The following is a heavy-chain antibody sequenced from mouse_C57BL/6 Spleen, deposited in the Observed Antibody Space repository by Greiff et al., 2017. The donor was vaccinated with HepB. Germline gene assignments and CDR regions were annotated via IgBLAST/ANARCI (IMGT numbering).Heavy chain of an antibody. CDR3: ARKALYEGYFDV. CDR1: GYTFTSYW. V-gene: IGHV1-64*01. Sequence: QVQLQQPGAELVKPGASVKLSCKASGYTFTSYWMHWVKQRPGQGLEWIGMIHPNSGSTNYNEKFKSKATLTVDKSSSTAYMQLSSLTSEDSAVYYCARKALYEGYFDVWGTGTTVTVSS. J-gene: IGHJ1*03. D-gene: IGHD2-14*01. CDR2: IHPNSGST.